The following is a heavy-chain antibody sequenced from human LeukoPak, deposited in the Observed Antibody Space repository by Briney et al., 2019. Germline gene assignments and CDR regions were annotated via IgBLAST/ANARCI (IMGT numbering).Heavy chain of an antibody. J-gene: IGHJ4*02. V-gene: IGHV4-34*01. Sequence: SETLSLTCAVYGGSFSGYYWSWIRQPPGKGLEWIGEINHSGSTNYNPSLKSRVTISVDTSKNQFSLKLSSVTAADTAVYYCATTVGYWGQGTLVTISS. CDR3: ATTVGY. CDR1: GGSFSGYY. CDR2: INHSGST. D-gene: IGHD3-10*01.